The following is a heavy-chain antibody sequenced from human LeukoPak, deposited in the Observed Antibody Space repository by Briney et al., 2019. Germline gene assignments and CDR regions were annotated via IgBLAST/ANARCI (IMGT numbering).Heavy chain of an antibody. J-gene: IGHJ5*02. CDR1: GGSISSYY. D-gene: IGHD6-13*01. CDR3: ARDAVSSRWYRFDP. Sequence: SETLSLTCTVSGGSISSYYWSWIRQPAGKGLEWIGRIYTSGSTKYNPSLKSRVTMSVDTSKNQFSLKLSSVTAADTAVYYCARDAVSSRWYRFDPWGHGTLVTVSS. CDR2: IYTSGST. V-gene: IGHV4-4*07.